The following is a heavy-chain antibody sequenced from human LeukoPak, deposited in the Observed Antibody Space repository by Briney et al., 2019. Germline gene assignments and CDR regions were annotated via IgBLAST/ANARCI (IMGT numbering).Heavy chain of an antibody. Sequence: SETLSLTCAVYSGSFSGYYWSWIRQPPGKGLEWIGEINHSGSTNYNPSLKSRVTISVDTSKNQFSLKLSSVTAADTAVYYCARGLTSHYYYYYMDVWGKGTTVTVSS. D-gene: IGHD4-11*01. V-gene: IGHV4-34*01. CDR3: ARGLTSHYYYYYMDV. CDR2: INHSGST. J-gene: IGHJ6*03. CDR1: SGSFSGYY.